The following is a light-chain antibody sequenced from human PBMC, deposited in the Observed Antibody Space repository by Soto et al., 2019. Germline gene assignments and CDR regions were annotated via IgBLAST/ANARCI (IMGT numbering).Light chain of an antibody. CDR1: QGISNY. CDR3: QKYNSAPLT. V-gene: IGKV1-27*01. J-gene: IGKJ4*01. Sequence: EIQITQCLSPLCACVQDRVTITCRASQGISNYLAWYQQKPGKVPKLLIYAASTLQSGVPSRFSGSGSGTDFTLTISSLQPEDVATYYCQKYNSAPLTFGGGTKVDIK. CDR2: AAS.